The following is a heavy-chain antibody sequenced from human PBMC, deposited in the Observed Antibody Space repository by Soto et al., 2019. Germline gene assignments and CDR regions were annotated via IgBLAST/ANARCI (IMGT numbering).Heavy chain of an antibody. J-gene: IGHJ4*02. CDR2: ISAYNGNT. Sequence: QVQLVQSGAEVKKPGASVKVSRKASGYTFTSYGISWVRQAPGQGLEWMGWISAYNGNTNYAQKLQGRVTMTTDTSTSTAYMELRSLRSDDTAVYYCARDLGYCSGGSCRGLLGYWGQGTLVTVSS. V-gene: IGHV1-18*01. CDR1: GYTFTSYG. CDR3: ARDLGYCSGGSCRGLLGY. D-gene: IGHD2-15*01.